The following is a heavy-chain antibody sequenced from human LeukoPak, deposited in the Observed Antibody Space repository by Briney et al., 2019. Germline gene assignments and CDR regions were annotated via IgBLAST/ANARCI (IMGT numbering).Heavy chain of an antibody. J-gene: IGHJ6*02. CDR1: GFTFSSKY. CDR3: ARAGWNADYGMDV. D-gene: IGHD1-1*01. V-gene: IGHV3-66*01. CDR2: IYSGGET. Sequence: GGSLRLSCAASGFTFSSKYMSWVRQAPGKGLEWVSSIYSGGETYYADSVKVRFTISRDNSRNTLSLQMHSLRAEDTAVYYCARAGWNADYGMDVWGQGTTVTVSS.